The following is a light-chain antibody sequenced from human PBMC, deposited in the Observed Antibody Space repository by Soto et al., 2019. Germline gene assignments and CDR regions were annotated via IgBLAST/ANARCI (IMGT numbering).Light chain of an antibody. J-gene: IGKJ5*01. CDR1: ERVGSN. Sequence: IVMTQSPATLSVSPWERATLSCRASERVGSNLAWYQQKPGQAPRLLLYATSTRAMGIPARFRGSGSGTDSTLTISSLEPEDFAVYYCQQRSNWPSGTFGQGTRLEIK. V-gene: IGKV3-11*01. CDR3: QQRSNWPSGT. CDR2: ATS.